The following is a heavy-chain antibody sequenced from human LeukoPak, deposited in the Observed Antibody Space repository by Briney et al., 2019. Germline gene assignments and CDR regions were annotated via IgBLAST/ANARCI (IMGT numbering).Heavy chain of an antibody. CDR1: GYTFTGYY. Sequence: GASVKVSCKASGYTFTGYYMHWVRQAPGQGLEWMGWINPNSGGTNYAQKFQGRVTMTRDTSISTAYMELSRLRSDDTAVYYCARDHRFGYCSGGSCDTKGDYWGQGTLVTVSS. D-gene: IGHD2-15*01. CDR3: ARDHRFGYCSGGSCDTKGDY. J-gene: IGHJ4*02. CDR2: INPNSGGT. V-gene: IGHV1-2*02.